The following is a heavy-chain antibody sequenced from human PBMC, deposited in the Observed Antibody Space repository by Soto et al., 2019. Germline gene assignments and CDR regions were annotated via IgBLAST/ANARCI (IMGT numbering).Heavy chain of an antibody. CDR3: ANQRSREGYNFIEY. J-gene: IGHJ4*02. V-gene: IGHV4-38-2*01. CDR2: MFHSGST. D-gene: IGHD5-12*01. CDR1: VYSISSGFY. Sequence: SETLSLTCAVSVYSISSGFYWGWIRQPPGKGLEWIGIMFHSGSTYYNPSLQSRVTISVDTSKNQVSLKLTSVTVADTAVYFCANQRSREGYNFIEYWGQGIQVTVSS.